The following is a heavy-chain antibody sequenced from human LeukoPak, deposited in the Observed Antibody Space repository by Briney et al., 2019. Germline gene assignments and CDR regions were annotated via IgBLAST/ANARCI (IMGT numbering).Heavy chain of an antibody. CDR1: GGFISSGGYY. Sequence: SQTLSLTCTVSGGFISSGGYYWSWIRQHPGKGLEWIGYIYYSGSTYYNPSLKSRVTISVDTSKNQFSLKLSSVTAADMAVYYCARNSAPVRAFDIWGQGTMVTVSS. CDR3: ARNSAPVRAFDI. V-gene: IGHV4-31*03. D-gene: IGHD3-10*01. CDR2: IYYSGST. J-gene: IGHJ3*02.